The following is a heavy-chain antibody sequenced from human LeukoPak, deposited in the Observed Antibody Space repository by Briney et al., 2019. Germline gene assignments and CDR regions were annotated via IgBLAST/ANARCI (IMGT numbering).Heavy chain of an antibody. D-gene: IGHD6-13*01. CDR3: AKDTAGFTFDI. CDR2: MSGSGDHI. CDR1: GLSFSSQA. J-gene: IGHJ3*02. Sequence: GGSLRLSCAASGLSFSSQAMTWVRQAPGKGLEWVSGMSGSGDHIYYADSVKGRFTISRDNSKNTLYLQMNSLRAEDTAVYYCAKDTAGFTFDIWGQGTMVTVSS. V-gene: IGHV3-23*01.